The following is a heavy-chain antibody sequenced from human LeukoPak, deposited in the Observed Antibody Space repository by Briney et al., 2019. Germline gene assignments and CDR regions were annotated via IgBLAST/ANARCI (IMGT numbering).Heavy chain of an antibody. Sequence: GGSLRLSCAASGFTFSSYAMSWVRQAPGKGLEWVSAISGSGGSTYYADSVKGRFTISRDNSKNTLYLQMNSMRAEDTAVYYCARKSTAARLDDYWGQATLVTVSS. J-gene: IGHJ4*02. CDR3: ARKSTAARLDDY. CDR2: ISGSGGST. V-gene: IGHV3-23*01. D-gene: IGHD6-13*01. CDR1: GFTFSSYA.